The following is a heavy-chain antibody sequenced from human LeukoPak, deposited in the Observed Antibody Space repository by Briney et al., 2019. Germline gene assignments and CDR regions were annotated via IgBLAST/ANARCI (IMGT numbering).Heavy chain of an antibody. V-gene: IGHV1-18*01. D-gene: IGHD1-14*01. CDR2: ISANTGNR. J-gene: IGHJ5*02. CDR1: GYPLTTYG. Sequence: GASVKVSCKASGYPLTTYGFIWVRQAPGRGPEWLGWISANTGNRKAAQKFRDRLNMTTDAASQTAYMYPTSLTSDDTAMYFCARTVGNRADPWGQGSLVIVSP. CDR3: ARTVGNRADP.